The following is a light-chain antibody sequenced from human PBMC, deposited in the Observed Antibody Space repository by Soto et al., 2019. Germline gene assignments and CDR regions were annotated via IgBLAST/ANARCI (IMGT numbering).Light chain of an antibody. CDR1: NIGNKN. CDR2: GDN. V-gene: IGLV3-9*01. J-gene: IGLJ3*02. CDR3: QVWDSSTVV. Sequence: SYELTQPLSVSVALGQTARITCGGNNIGNKNVHWYQQKPGQAPVLVIYGDNNRPSGIPERFSGSNSGNTATLTISRAQVGDEADYYCQVWDSSTVVFGGGTKVTVL.